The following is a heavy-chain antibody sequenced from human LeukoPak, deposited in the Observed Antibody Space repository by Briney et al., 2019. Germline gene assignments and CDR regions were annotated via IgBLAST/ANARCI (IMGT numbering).Heavy chain of an antibody. D-gene: IGHD3-22*01. J-gene: IGHJ4*02. CDR2: ISGSGGST. Sequence: PGGSLRLSCAASGFTFSSYAMSWVRQAPGKGLEWASAISGSGGSTYYADSAKGRFTISRDNSKNTLYLQMNSLRAEDTAVYYCAKAPNYYGSSGLRGGYWGQGTLVTVSS. V-gene: IGHV3-23*01. CDR1: GFTFSSYA. CDR3: AKAPNYYGSSGLRGGY.